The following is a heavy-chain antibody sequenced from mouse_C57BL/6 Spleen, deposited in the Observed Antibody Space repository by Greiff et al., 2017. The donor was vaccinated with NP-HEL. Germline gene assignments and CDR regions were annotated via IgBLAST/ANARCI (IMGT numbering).Heavy chain of an antibody. D-gene: IGHD2-13*01. CDR3: ARGELRGAMDY. J-gene: IGHJ4*01. CDR1: GYTFTDYN. CDR2: INPNNGGT. V-gene: IGHV1-22*01. Sequence: EVQLQQSGPELVKPGASVKMSCKASGYTFTDYNMHWVKQSHGKSLEWIGYINPNNGGTSYNQKFKGKATLTVNKSSSTAYMELRSLTSEESAVYCCARGELRGAMDYWGQGTSVTVSS.